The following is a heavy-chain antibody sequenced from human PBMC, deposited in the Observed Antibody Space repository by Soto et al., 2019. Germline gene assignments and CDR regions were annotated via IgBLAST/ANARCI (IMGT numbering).Heavy chain of an antibody. D-gene: IGHD1-1*01. J-gene: IGHJ4*02. V-gene: IGHV3-11*06. CDR1: GFTFSDYY. CDR3: ARSGDNYYRLDY. CDR2: SSNSGTFS. Sequence: QVQLVESGGGVVKPGGSLRLSCEGSGFTFSDYYISWIRQAPGKGLEWISYSSNSGTFSRYADSVKGRFSISRDNTNNLLYQQMNSLRGADTAVYYCARSGDNYYRLDYWGQGTPVTVSS.